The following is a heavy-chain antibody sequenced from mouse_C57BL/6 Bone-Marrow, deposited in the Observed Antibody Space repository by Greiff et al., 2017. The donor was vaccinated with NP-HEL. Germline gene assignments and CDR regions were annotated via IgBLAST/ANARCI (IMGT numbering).Heavy chain of an antibody. CDR1: GYTFTSYW. CDR3: DLISSGRFDY. J-gene: IGHJ2*01. V-gene: IGHV1-55*01. D-gene: IGHD3-1*01. CDR2: IYPGSGST. Sequence: QVQLQQPGAELVKPGASVKMSCKASGYTFTSYWITWVKQRPGQGLEWIGDIYPGSGSTNYNEKFKSKATLTVDTSSSTAYMQLSSLTSGDCEVYYCDLISSGRFDYWGQGTTLTVSS.